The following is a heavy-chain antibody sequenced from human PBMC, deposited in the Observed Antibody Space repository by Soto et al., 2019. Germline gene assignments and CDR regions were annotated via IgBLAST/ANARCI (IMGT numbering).Heavy chain of an antibody. V-gene: IGHV3-23*01. D-gene: IGHD3-3*01. J-gene: IGHJ4*02. CDR2: ISGSDGKT. CDR1: GFRFGSYA. CDR3: ARWSYLDY. Sequence: RLSCAASGFRFGSYALSWVRQAPGKGLEWVSTISGSDGKTFYADSVKGRFSISRDTSQSTLYLQMNSLRADDMAIYYCARWSYLDYSGQGTRVTVSS.